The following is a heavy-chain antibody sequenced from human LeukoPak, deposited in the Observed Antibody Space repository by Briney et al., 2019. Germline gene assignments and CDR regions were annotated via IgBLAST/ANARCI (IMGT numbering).Heavy chain of an antibody. J-gene: IGHJ4*02. Sequence: PGGSLRLSCAASGFTFSSYSMNWVRQAPGKGLEWVSSISSSSSYIYYADSAKGRFTISRDNAKNSLYLQMNSLRAEDTAVYYCARFPQGYCSGGSCYAPLDYWGQGTLVTVSS. CDR3: ARFPQGYCSGGSCYAPLDY. V-gene: IGHV3-21*01. D-gene: IGHD2-15*01. CDR2: ISSSSSYI. CDR1: GFTFSSYS.